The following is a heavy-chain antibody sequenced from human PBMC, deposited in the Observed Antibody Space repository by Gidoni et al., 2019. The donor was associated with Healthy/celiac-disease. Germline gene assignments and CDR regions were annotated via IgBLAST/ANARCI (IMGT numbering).Heavy chain of an antibody. Sequence: EVQLLESGGGLVQPGGSLRLSCAASGFTFSSYAMSWVRQAPGKGLEWVSAISGSGGSTYYADSVKGRFTISRDNSKNTLYLKMNSLRAEDTAVYYCAKSHYYDSSGYSLVTIDYWGQGTLVTVSS. D-gene: IGHD3-22*01. CDR3: AKSHYYDSSGYSLVTIDY. V-gene: IGHV3-23*01. J-gene: IGHJ4*02. CDR2: ISGSGGST. CDR1: GFTFSSYA.